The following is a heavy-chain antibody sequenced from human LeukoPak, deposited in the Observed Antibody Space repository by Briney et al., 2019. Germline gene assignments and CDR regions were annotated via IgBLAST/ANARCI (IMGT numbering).Heavy chain of an antibody. V-gene: IGHV4-34*01. J-gene: IGHJ5*02. CDR3: ASGVSGYYHNWFDP. Sequence: PSETLSLTCAVYCGSFSGYYWSWIRQPPGKGLEWIGEINHSGSTNNNPSLKSRVTISVDTSKNQFSLKLSSVTAADTAVYYCASGVSGYYHNWFDPWGQGTLVTVSS. CDR2: INHSGST. CDR1: CGSFSGYY. D-gene: IGHD3-22*01.